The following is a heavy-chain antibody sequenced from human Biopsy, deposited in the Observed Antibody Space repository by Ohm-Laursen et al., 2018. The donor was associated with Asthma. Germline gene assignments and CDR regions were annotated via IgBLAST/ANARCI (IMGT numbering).Heavy chain of an antibody. CDR3: ARAYGGSFFSGSFDI. Sequence: SLRLSCSASGFTFRTYGMHWVRQTPGKGLEWLSSISYDGHNQHYADSVKGRFTISRDNSKNTLSLQMNSLRAEDTAVYYCARAYGGSFFSGSFDIWGQGTMVTVSS. CDR1: GFTFRTYG. V-gene: IGHV3-30*12. J-gene: IGHJ3*02. D-gene: IGHD4-23*01. CDR2: ISYDGHNQ.